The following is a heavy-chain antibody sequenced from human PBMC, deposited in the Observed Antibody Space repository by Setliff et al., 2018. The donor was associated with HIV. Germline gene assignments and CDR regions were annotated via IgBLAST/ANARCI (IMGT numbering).Heavy chain of an antibody. CDR2: FDPQDGET. J-gene: IGHJ6*03. V-gene: IGHV1-24*01. Sequence: ASVKVSCKVSGYTLTEVSMHWVRQAPKKGLEWMGYFDPQDGETVHAQKFQGRITLTEDTSTDTAYMELSGLRSEDTAVYYCARAYSNSYYYYYYMDVWGKGTTVTVS. CDR1: GYTLTEVS. D-gene: IGHD4-4*01. CDR3: ARAYSNSYYYYYYMDV.